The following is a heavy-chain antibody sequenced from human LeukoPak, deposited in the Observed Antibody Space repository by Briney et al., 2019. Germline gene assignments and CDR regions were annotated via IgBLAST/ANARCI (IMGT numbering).Heavy chain of an antibody. CDR3: ARGNTWVVRGGYYFDY. CDR2: IYTSGST. J-gene: IGHJ4*02. Sequence: SETLSLTCAVYGGSFSGCYWSWIRQPAGKGLEWIGRIYTSGSTNYNPSLKSRVTVSVDTSKNQFSLKLSSVTAADTAVYYCARGNTWVVRGGYYFDYWGQGTLVTVSS. D-gene: IGHD2-15*01. CDR1: GGSFSGCY. V-gene: IGHV4-59*10.